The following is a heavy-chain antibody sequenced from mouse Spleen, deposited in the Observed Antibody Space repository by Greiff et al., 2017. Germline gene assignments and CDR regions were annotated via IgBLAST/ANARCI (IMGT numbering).Heavy chain of an antibody. CDR1: GYTFTSYN. V-gene: IGHV1-12*01. J-gene: IGHJ2*01. CDR3: ARGGMITTGDN. CDR2: IYPGNGDT. D-gene: IGHD2-4*01. Sequence: LQQPGAELVKPGASVKMSCKASGYTFTSYNMHWVKQTPGQGLEWIGAIYPGNGDTSYNQKFKGKATLTADKSSSTAYMQLSSLTSEDSAVYYCARGGMITTGDNWGQGNTLTVSS.